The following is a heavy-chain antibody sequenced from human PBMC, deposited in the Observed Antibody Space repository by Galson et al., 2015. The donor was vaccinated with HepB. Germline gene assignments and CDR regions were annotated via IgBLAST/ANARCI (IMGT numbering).Heavy chain of an antibody. CDR1: GFTFSSYG. Sequence: SLRLSCEASGFTFSSYGMHWVRQAPGKGLEWVAVISYDRSNKYYADSVKGRFTISRDNSKNTLYLQMNSLRAEDTAVYYCAKDSLLWFGESHAFDIWGQGTMVTVSS. V-gene: IGHV3-30*18. CDR3: AKDSLLWFGESHAFDI. CDR2: ISYDRSNK. D-gene: IGHD3-10*01. J-gene: IGHJ3*02.